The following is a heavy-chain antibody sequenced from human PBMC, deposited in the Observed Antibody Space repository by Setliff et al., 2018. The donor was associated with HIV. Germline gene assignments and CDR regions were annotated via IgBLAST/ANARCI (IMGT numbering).Heavy chain of an antibody. J-gene: IGHJ4*02. D-gene: IGHD3-22*01. CDR1: GFSFSSYG. CDR2: MSYDGSNK. V-gene: IGHV3-30*18. CDR3: AKGYFYDSGGYSPLFDY. Sequence: GGSLRLSCAASGFSFSSYGMHWVRQAPGKGLEWVAVMSYDGSNKYYADSVKGRVTISRDSTKKTLSLQMNSLRAEDTAVYYCAKGYFYDSGGYSPLFDYWGQGTLVTVSS.